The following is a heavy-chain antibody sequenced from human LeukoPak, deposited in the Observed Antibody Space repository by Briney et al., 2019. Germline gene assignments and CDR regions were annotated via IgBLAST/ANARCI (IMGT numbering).Heavy chain of an antibody. CDR1: GDGVSSNSVT. CDR2: TYYRSQWYN. V-gene: IGHV6-1*01. J-gene: IGHJ4*02. Sequence: SQTLSLTCAISGDGVSSNSVTWNWIRQSPSRGLEWLGRTYYRSQWYNEYAPSVKGRIAFNPDTSKNQFSLQLNSVTPEDTAVYYCARALTRYFDYWGQGTLVAVSS. CDR3: ARALTRYFDY.